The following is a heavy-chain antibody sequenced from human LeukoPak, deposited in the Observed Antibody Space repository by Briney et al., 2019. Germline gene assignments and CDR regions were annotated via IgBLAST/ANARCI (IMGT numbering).Heavy chain of an antibody. V-gene: IGHV3-30-3*01. CDR2: ISYDGSNK. Sequence: GRSLRLSCAASGFTLSSYAMHWVRQAPGKGLEWVAVISYDGSNKYYADSVKGRFTISRDNSKNTLYLQMNSLRAEDTAVYYCASAAHYYYYYGMDVWGQGTTVTVSS. CDR3: ASAAHYYYYYGMDV. CDR1: GFTLSSYA. J-gene: IGHJ6*02.